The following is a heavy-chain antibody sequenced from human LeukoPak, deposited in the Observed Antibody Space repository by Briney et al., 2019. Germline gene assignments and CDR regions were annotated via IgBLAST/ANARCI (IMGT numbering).Heavy chain of an antibody. CDR2: IKQDGSEK. Sequence: PGGSLRLSCAASGFTFSSYWMSWVRQAPGKGLEWVANIKQDGSEKYYVDSVKGRFTISRDNAKNSLYLQMNSLRAEDTAVYYCARDRRLRSYYYYMDVWGKGTTVTISS. D-gene: IGHD4-17*01. V-gene: IGHV3-7*01. CDR1: GFTFSSYW. CDR3: ARDRRLRSYYYYMDV. J-gene: IGHJ6*03.